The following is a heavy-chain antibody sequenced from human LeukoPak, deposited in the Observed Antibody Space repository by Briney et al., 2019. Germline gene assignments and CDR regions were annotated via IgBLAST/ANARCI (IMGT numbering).Heavy chain of an antibody. CDR1: GGTFSSYA. D-gene: IGHD4-17*01. V-gene: IGHV1-69*04. J-gene: IGHJ4*02. CDR2: IIPILGIA. CDR3: ARQRWSYGDYVAYFDY. Sequence: ASVKVSCKASGGTFSSYAISWVRQAPGQGLEWMGRIIPILGIANYAQKFQGRVTITADKSTSTAYMELSSLRSEDTAVYYCARQRWSYGDYVAYFDYWGQGTLVTVSS.